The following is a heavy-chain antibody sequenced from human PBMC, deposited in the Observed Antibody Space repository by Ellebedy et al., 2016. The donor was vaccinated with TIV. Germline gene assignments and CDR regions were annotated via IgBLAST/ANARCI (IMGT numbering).Heavy chain of an antibody. D-gene: IGHD3-3*01. J-gene: IGHJ4*02. Sequence: SETLSLTXTVSGGSISSSSYYWGWIRQPPGKGLEWIGSIYYSGSTYYNPSLKSRVTISVDTSKNQFSLKLSSVTAADTAVYYCARHEDFWSGYYNYWGQGTLVTVSS. V-gene: IGHV4-39*01. CDR1: GGSISSSSYY. CDR2: IYYSGST. CDR3: ARHEDFWSGYYNY.